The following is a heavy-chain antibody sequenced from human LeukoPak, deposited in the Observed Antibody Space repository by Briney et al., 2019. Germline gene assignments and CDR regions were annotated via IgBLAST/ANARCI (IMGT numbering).Heavy chain of an antibody. J-gene: IGHJ5*02. V-gene: IGHV3-21*01. D-gene: IGHD6-19*01. Sequence: GGSLRLSCAASGFTFSSYSMNWVRQAPGKGLEWVSSISSSSSYIYYADSVKGRFTISRDNAKSSLYLQMNSLRAEDTAVYYCASRIAVAGYNWFDPWGQGTLVTVSS. CDR2: ISSSSSYI. CDR3: ASRIAVAGYNWFDP. CDR1: GFTFSSYS.